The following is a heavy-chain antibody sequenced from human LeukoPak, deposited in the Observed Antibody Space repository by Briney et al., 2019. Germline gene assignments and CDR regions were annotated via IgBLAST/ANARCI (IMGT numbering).Heavy chain of an antibody. J-gene: IGHJ4*02. Sequence: ASVKVSCKASGYTFTGYYMHWVRQAPGQGLEWMGWINPNSGGTNYAQKFQGRVTMTRDTSISTAYMELRSLRSDDTAVYYCARVPPLDSIAVAGTGDYWGQGTLVTVSS. CDR3: ARVPPLDSIAVAGTGDY. CDR2: INPNSGGT. D-gene: IGHD6-19*01. CDR1: GYTFTGYY. V-gene: IGHV1-2*02.